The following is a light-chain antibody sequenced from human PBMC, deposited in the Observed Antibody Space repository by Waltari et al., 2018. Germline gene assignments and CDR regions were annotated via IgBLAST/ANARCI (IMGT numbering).Light chain of an antibody. J-gene: IGLJ3*02. CDR2: ENN. CDR3: GTWDGSLRGWV. V-gene: IGLV1-51*02. Sequence: QSVLTPQPSVSAAPGQQVTTPCPGPCFSLLLTFVSWYPHLPGTAPKLLIYENNKRPSGIPVRLSGSKSGTSATLDISGLQIGDEADYYCGTWDGSLRGWVFGGGTKLTVL. CDR1: CFSLLLTF.